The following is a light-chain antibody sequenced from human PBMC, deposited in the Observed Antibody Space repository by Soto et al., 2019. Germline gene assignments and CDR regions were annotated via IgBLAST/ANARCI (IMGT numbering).Light chain of an antibody. CDR1: SSDVGGYDY. CDR3: CSYADNYFYV. Sequence: QSVLTQPPSASGSPGQSVTISCTGTSSDVGGYDYVSWYQQRPGKAPKLLIHEVTKRPSGVPDRFSGSKSGNTASLTVSGLQAEDEADYHCCSYADNYFYVFGTGTKVTVL. V-gene: IGLV2-8*01. J-gene: IGLJ1*01. CDR2: EVT.